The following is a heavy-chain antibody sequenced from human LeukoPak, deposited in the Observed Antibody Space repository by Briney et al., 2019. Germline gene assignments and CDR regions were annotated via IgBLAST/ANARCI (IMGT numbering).Heavy chain of an antibody. V-gene: IGHV3-7*04. CDR2: IKQDGSKK. D-gene: IGHD5-24*01. CDR3: TRVGYIDEGIDY. J-gene: IGHJ4*02. Sequence: GGSLRLSCVASGFPFSSYWMTWVRQAPGKGLEWVANIKQDGSKKSYVDSVKGRFTISRDNAKNSLYLQMNSLRAEDTAIYYCTRVGYIDEGIDYWGQGTLVTVST. CDR1: GFPFSSYW.